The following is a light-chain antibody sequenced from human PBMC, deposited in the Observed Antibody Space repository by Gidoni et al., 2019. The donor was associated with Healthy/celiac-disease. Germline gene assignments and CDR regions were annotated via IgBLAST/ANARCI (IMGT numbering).Light chain of an antibody. CDR3: QQYNSYGT. CDR1: QSISSW. J-gene: IGKJ1*01. CDR2: KAS. Sequence: DLQMTQSPSTLSASVGDRVNITCRASQSISSWLAWYQQNPGKAPKLLIYKASSLESGVPSRFSGSGSGTEFTLTISSLQHDDFATYYCQQYNSYGTFGQGTKVEIK. V-gene: IGKV1-5*03.